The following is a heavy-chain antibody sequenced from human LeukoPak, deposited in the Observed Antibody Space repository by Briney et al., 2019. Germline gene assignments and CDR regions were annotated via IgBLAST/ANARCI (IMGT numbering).Heavy chain of an antibody. D-gene: IGHD3-22*01. CDR1: GFTFDDYA. CDR2: ISWNSGSI. V-gene: IGHV3-9*01. Sequence: GRSLRLSCAASGFTFDDYAMHWVRQAPGKGLEWVSSISWNSGSIGYADSVKGRFTISRDNAKNSLYLQMNSLRAEDTALYYCAKAVYYYDSSGPHYWGQGTLVTVSS. CDR3: AKAVYYYDSSGPHY. J-gene: IGHJ4*02.